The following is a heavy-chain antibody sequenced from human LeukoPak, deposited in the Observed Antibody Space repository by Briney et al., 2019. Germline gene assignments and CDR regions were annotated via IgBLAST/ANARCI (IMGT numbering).Heavy chain of an antibody. D-gene: IGHD2-15*01. Sequence: ASVKVTCKASGYTFTGYYMHWVRQAPGQGLEWMGWINPNSGGTNYAQKFQGRVTMTRDTSISTAYMELSRLRSDDTAVYYCARDVYCSGGSCYPQWFDPWGQGTLVTVSS. CDR3: ARDVYCSGGSCYPQWFDP. V-gene: IGHV1-2*02. CDR1: GYTFTGYY. CDR2: INPNSGGT. J-gene: IGHJ5*02.